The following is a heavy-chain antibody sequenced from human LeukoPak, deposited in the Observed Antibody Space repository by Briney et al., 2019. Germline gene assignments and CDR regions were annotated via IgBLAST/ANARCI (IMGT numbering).Heavy chain of an antibody. CDR3: ARSLGANTWVGNWSDP. D-gene: IGHD3-10*01. CDR1: GGSISSPNHX. Sequence: SETLSLTCSVSGGSISSPNHXWAXIRQPXGQGLEXIGSIYYSGTTYYNLSLKSRVTLSVDTSQNQFSLKLSSVTAADTAIYFCARSLGANTWVGNWSDPWGQGTLVTVSP. J-gene: IGHJ5*02. CDR2: IYYSGTT. V-gene: IGHV4-39*01.